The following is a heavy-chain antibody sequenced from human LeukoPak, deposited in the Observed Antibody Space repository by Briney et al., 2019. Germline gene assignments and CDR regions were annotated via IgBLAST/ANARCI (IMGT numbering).Heavy chain of an antibody. D-gene: IGHD6-19*01. J-gene: IGHJ6*02. CDR1: GGTFSSYA. V-gene: IGHV1-2*06. CDR2: INPNSGGT. CDR3: ARDGQWLEHYYYYYGMDV. Sequence: ASVKVSCKASGGTFSSYAISWVRQAPGQGLEWMGRINPNSGGTNYAQKFQGRVTMTRDTSISTAYMELSRLRSDDTAVYYCARDGQWLEHYYYYYGMDVWGQGTTVTVSS.